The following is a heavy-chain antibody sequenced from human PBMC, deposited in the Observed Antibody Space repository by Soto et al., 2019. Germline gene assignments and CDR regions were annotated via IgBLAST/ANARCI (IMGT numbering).Heavy chain of an antibody. CDR3: ARIIWDYYDSSGYYDRFDP. V-gene: IGHV2-26*01. D-gene: IGHD3-22*01. J-gene: IGHJ5*02. Sequence: QVTLKESCPVLVKPTETFTLTCTVSGFTLSNARMGVSWIRQHPWKALEWLAPIFSNDEKSYSTSLKSRLTISKDTSKNQVVLTRTNMDPVDTATYYCARIIWDYYDSSGYYDRFDPWGQGTMVTVSS. CDR2: IFSNDEK. CDR1: GFTLSNARMG.